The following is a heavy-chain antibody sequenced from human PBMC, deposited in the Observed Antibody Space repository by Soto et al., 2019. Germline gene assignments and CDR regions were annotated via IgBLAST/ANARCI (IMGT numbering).Heavy chain of an antibody. CDR2: ISGSGGST. D-gene: IGHD6-13*01. CDR3: AKGAQGYSSSWYGAVIDY. J-gene: IGHJ4*02. CDR1: GFTFSSYA. Sequence: GGSLRLSCAASGFTFSSYAMSWVRQAPGKGLEWVSAISGSGGSTYYADSVKGRFTISRDNSKNTLYLQMNSLRAEDTAVYYCAKGAQGYSSSWYGAVIDYWGQGTLVTVSS. V-gene: IGHV3-23*01.